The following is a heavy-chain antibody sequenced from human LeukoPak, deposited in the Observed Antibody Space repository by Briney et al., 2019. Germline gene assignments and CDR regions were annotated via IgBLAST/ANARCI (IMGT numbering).Heavy chain of an antibody. CDR2: INPSGGGT. CDR3: ARDRRYDFWSGYLRRYHWFDP. D-gene: IGHD3-3*01. V-gene: IGHV1-46*01. CDR1: GYTFTSYY. J-gene: IGHJ5*02. Sequence: ASVTVSCKASGYTFTSYYMHWVRQAPGQGLEWMGIINPSGGGTSYAQKFQGRVTMTRDTSTSTVYMELSSLRSEDTAVYYCARDRRYDFWSGYLRRYHWFDPWGQGTLVTVSS.